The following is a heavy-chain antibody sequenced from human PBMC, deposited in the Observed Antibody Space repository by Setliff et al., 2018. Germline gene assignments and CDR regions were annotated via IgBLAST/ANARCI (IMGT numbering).Heavy chain of an antibody. D-gene: IGHD1-1*01. J-gene: IGHJ4*02. Sequence: SETLSLTCSVSGDSISAASIMAWIRQPPGKGLEFIGYVYHSGTAKYDPSLESRAIMSVDASKNEISLKLKSVTAADTAVYYCAKGGTYRYFDFWGQGALVTVSS. CDR1: GDSISAAS. CDR2: VYHSGTA. V-gene: IGHV4-59*01. CDR3: AKGGTYRYFDF.